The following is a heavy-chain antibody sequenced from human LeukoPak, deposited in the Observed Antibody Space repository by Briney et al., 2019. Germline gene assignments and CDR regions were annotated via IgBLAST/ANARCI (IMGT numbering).Heavy chain of an antibody. V-gene: IGHV1-46*01. Sequence: ASVKVSCKASGYTFTSYYMHWVRQAPGQGLEWMGIINPSGGSTNYAQKFQGRVTMTRDTSTSTVYMDLSSLRSEDTAVYYCARDSYGDYYFDYWGQGTLVTVSS. J-gene: IGHJ4*02. CDR3: ARDSYGDYYFDY. CDR1: GYTFTSYY. D-gene: IGHD4-17*01. CDR2: INPSGGST.